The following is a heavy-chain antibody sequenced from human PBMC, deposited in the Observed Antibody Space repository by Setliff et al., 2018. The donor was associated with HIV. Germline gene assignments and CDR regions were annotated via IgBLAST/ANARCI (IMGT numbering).Heavy chain of an antibody. D-gene: IGHD2-21*02. CDR3: ARAGSDYAYDI. J-gene: IGHJ3*02. CDR1: GVTFSSYW. CDR2: INGDGDTT. V-gene: IGHV3-74*01. Sequence: GGSLRLSCTASGVTFSSYWMHWVRQVPGKGLLWVSRINGDGDTTYYADSVKGRFTISRDNAQNTLYLQMNSLRAEDTAAYYCARAGSDYAYDIWGQGTKVTVSS.